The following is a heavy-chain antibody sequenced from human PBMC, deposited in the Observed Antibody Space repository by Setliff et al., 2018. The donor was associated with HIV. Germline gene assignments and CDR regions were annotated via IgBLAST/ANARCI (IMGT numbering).Heavy chain of an antibody. V-gene: IGHV4-61*09. CDR1: GVSINSGNYS. CDR2: VPSHGFK. J-gene: IGHJ6*03. D-gene: IGHD4-4*01. CDR3: ARGVVGSYYDYVNIYYHDYIDL. Sequence: TLSITCDVSGVSINSGNYSWNWIRQPAGKRLEWIGHVPSHGFKNYNSSLESLVDISVDTSKNQISLKVDSVTAADTAIYFCARGVVGSYYDYVNIYYHDYIDLWGKGTTVTVSS.